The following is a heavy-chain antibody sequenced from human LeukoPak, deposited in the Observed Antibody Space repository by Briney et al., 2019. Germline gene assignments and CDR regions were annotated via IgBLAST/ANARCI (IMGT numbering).Heavy chain of an antibody. D-gene: IGHD3-10*01. Sequence: SETLSLTCTVSGGSVSSGTYYWSWIRQPPGEGLEWIGYIHYSGSTNYNPSLKSRVTISVDTSKNQFSLKLSSVTAADMAVYYCARVEWFGELSPFDIWGQGTMVTVSS. J-gene: IGHJ3*02. CDR3: ARVEWFGELSPFDI. V-gene: IGHV4-61*01. CDR1: GGSVSSGTYY. CDR2: IHYSGST.